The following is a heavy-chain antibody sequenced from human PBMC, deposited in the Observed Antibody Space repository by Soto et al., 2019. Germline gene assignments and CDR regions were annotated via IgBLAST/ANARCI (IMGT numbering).Heavy chain of an antibody. J-gene: IGHJ5*02. CDR2: ISANGASI. CDR3: AKDRYYDTPGWFDP. D-gene: IGHD3-22*01. CDR1: RFTFRDHA. Sequence: GGSLRLSCVGSRFTFRDHAMRWVRQAPGRGLEWVSAISANGASIQHADSVKGRFSVSRDNAKNTVYLQMDNLRTEDSAVYYCAKDRYYDTPGWFDPWGQGSRVTVSS. V-gene: IGHV3-23*01.